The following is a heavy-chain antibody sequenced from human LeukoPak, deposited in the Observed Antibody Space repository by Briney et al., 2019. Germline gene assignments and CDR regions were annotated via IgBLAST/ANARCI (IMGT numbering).Heavy chain of an antibody. J-gene: IGHJ4*02. CDR2: IGGGGFNT. D-gene: IGHD2-21*01. CDR1: GFTFTDYA. Sequence: GGSLRLSCVASGFTFTDYAMSWVRQAPGKGLEWVSSIGGGGFNTHYADSVEGRFSISRDTSTNTLYLEMNSLRADDSALYYCAKDNFGLVPYCFDSWGQGTLVTVSS. CDR3: AKDNFGLVPYCFDS. V-gene: IGHV3-23*01.